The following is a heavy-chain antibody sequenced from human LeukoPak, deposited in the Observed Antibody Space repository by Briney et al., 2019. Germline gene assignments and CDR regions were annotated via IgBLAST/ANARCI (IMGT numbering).Heavy chain of an antibody. V-gene: IGHV3-64*01. CDR3: ARERDYYDSSGPFDY. Sequence: PGGSLRLSCAASGFTFSSYAMRWVRQAPGKGLEWVSAISSNGGSTYYANSVKGRFTISRDNSKNTLYLQMGSLRAEDMAVYYCARERDYYDSSGPFDYWGQGTLVTVSS. D-gene: IGHD3-22*01. CDR1: GFTFSSYA. CDR2: ISSNGGST. J-gene: IGHJ4*02.